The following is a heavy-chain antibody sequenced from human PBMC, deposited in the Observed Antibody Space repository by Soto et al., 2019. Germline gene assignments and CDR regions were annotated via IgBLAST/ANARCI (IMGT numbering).Heavy chain of an antibody. J-gene: IGHJ4*02. V-gene: IGHV1-2*02. CDR3: AREPATAKPEGVDF. CDR1: GYTFSDYY. D-gene: IGHD1-1*01. Sequence: SSVKVSCKASGYTFSDYYIHWVRQAPGQGLEWMGWINPNSGGTKYAPKFQGGVTMTRDTSITTAYMELSRLRSGDTAVYYCAREPATAKPEGVDFWGQGTLVTVSS. CDR2: INPNSGGT.